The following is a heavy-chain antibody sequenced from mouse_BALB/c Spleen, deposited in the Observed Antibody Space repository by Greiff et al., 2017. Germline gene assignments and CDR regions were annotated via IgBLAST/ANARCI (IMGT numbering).Heavy chain of an antibody. CDR3: AIYGYDKDYYAMDY. CDR2: INPSSGYT. Sequence: QVQLQQSAAELARPGASVKMSCKASGYTFTSYTMHWVKQRPGQGLEWIGYINPSSGYTEYNQKFKDKTTLTADKSSSTAYMQLSSLTSEDSAVYYCAIYGYDKDYYAMDYWGQGTSVTVSS. J-gene: IGHJ4*01. CDR1: GYTFTSYT. V-gene: IGHV1-4*02. D-gene: IGHD2-2*01.